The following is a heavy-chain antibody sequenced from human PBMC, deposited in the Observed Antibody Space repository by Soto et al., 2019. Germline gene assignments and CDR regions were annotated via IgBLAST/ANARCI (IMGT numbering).Heavy chain of an antibody. D-gene: IGHD3-22*01. CDR1: GFTFDDYA. Sequence: EVQLVESGGGLVQPGRSLRLSCAASGFTFDDYAMHWVRQAPGKGLEWVSGISWNSGSIGYADSVKGRFTISRDTAKNSLYMQMNSLRAEDTALYYCAKDLTYDSTGYLDSWGQGTLVTVSS. CDR2: ISWNSGSI. J-gene: IGHJ4*02. CDR3: AKDLTYDSTGYLDS. V-gene: IGHV3-9*01.